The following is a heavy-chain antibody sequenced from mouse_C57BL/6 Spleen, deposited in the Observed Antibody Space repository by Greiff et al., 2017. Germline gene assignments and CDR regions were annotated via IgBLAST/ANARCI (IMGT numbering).Heavy chain of an antibody. V-gene: IGHV1-26*01. D-gene: IGHD3-3*01. Sequence: EVQLQQSGPELVKPGASVKISCKASGYTFTDYYMNWVKQSHGKSLEWIGDINPNNGGTSYNQKFKGKATLTVDKSSSTAYMERRSLTSEDSAVYYCAGGDPSWFAYWGQGTLVTVSA. CDR2: INPNNGGT. J-gene: IGHJ3*01. CDR1: GYTFTDYY. CDR3: AGGDPSWFAY.